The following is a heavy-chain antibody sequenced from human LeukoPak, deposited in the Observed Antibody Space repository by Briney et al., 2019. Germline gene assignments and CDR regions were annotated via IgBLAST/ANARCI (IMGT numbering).Heavy chain of an antibody. CDR1: GFTFSDYY. Sequence: GGSLRLSCAASGFTFSDYYMSWVRQAPGKGLEWVAFIRYDGSNKYYADSVKGRFTISRDNSKNTLYLQMNSLRAEDTAVYYCVKDGDSSQGRYYDLNYWGQGTLVTVSS. V-gene: IGHV3-30*02. D-gene: IGHD3-3*01. CDR3: VKDGDSSQGRYYDLNY. J-gene: IGHJ4*02. CDR2: IRYDGSNK.